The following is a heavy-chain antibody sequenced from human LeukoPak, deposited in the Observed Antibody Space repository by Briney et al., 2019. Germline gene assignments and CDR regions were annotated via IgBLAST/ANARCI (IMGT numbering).Heavy chain of an antibody. D-gene: IGHD5-18*01. CDR2: INPSGGST. CDR3: ARDIGYSYGPDAFDI. Sequence: ASVKVSCKASGYTFTGYYMHWVRQAPGQGLEWMGIINPSGGSTSYAQKFQGRVTMTRDTSTSTVYMELSSLRSEDTAVYYCARDIGYSYGPDAFDIWGQGTMVTVSS. J-gene: IGHJ3*02. CDR1: GYTFTGYY. V-gene: IGHV1-46*01.